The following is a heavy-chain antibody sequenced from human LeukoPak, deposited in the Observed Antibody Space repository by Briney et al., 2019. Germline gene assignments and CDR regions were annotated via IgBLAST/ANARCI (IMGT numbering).Heavy chain of an antibody. CDR2: INVDGSST. J-gene: IGHJ4*02. CDR1: GFTFSTYW. D-gene: IGHD6-13*01. V-gene: IGHV3-74*01. CDR3: ARVAAAGTKGFWDY. Sequence: GGSLRLSCSASGFTFSTYWMHWVRQAPGKGLVWVSRINVDGSSTFYADSVKGRFTISRDNAKKTLYQQMNRLRAEDTAVYFCARVAAAGTKGFWDYWGQGTLVTVSS.